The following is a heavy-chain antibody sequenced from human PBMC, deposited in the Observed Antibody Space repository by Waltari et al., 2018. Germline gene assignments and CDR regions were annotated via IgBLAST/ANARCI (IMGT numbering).Heavy chain of an antibody. V-gene: IGHV1-24*01. Sequence: VQLVQSGTEVENPGASLSVSCKVSGHPISALSIHWVRQAPGKGLEWMGGFDADDGASFDAQKFQGRLTRTEDTSTDTAYMELRSLTSEDTAVYYCAAGGGGSRLPRWGQGTLIIVS. CDR1: GHPISALS. J-gene: IGHJ4*02. CDR3: AAGGGGSRLPR. D-gene: IGHD2-15*01. CDR2: FDADDGAS.